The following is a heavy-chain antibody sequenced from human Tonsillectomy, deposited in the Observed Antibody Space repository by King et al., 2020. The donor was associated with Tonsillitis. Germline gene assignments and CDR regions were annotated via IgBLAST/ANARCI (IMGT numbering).Heavy chain of an antibody. CDR3: ARGIRDGYNFMDYYYYYMDV. CDR2: INPNSGGT. J-gene: IGHJ6*03. CDR1: GYIFTGYY. D-gene: IGHD5-24*01. Sequence: VQLVESGAEVKKPGASVRVSCKASGYIFTGYYMHWVRQAPGQGLEWMGWINPNSGGTNYAQKFQGWVTMTRDTSINPAYMELSRLRSDDTAVYYCARGIRDGYNFMDYYYYYMDVWGRGTTVTVSS. V-gene: IGHV1-2*04.